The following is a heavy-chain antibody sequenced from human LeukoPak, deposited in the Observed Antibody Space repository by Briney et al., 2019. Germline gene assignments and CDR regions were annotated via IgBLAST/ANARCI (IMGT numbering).Heavy chain of an antibody. CDR2: INRNGGST. J-gene: IGHJ4*02. D-gene: IGHD1-26*01. CDR3: AKDVRNSGSPFDY. Sequence: GGSLRLSCAASGFTFSTYAMSWVRQAPGKGLEWVSAINRNGGSTYCADSVKGRFTISRDNSKNTVYLQMSSVRADDTAVYFCAKDVRNSGSPFDYWGQGTLVTVSS. CDR1: GFTFSTYA. V-gene: IGHV3-23*01.